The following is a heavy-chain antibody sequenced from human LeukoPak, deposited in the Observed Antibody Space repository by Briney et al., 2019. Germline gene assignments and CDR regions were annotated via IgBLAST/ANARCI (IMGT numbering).Heavy chain of an antibody. CDR2: IIGSGGST. Sequence: ETLSLTCAVYGGSFSGYYWSWIRQAPGKGLEWVSSIIGSGGSTFYADSVKGRFTISRDNSKNTLYLQMNSLRAEDTAVYYCAKRYYDSSGYYKSYYFDYWGQGTLVTVSS. CDR1: GGSFSGYY. J-gene: IGHJ4*02. D-gene: IGHD3-22*01. CDR3: AKRYYDSSGYYKSYYFDY. V-gene: IGHV3-23*01.